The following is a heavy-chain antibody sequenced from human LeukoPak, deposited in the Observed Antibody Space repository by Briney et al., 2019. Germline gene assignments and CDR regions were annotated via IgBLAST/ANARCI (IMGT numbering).Heavy chain of an antibody. V-gene: IGHV3-33*01. J-gene: IGHJ6*02. CDR3: ARDLNGSGRGGDYYYYGMDV. D-gene: IGHD3-10*01. CDR2: IWYDGSNK. Sequence: GRSLRLSCAASGFTFGSYGMHWVRQAPGKGLEWVAVIWYDGSNKYYADSVKGRFTISRDNSKNTLYLQMNSLRAEDTAAYYCARDLNGSGRGGDYYYYGMDVWGQGTTVTVSS. CDR1: GFTFGSYG.